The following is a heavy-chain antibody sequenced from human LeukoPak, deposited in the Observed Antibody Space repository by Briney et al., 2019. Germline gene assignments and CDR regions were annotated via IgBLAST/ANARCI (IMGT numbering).Heavy chain of an antibody. CDR2: ISAYNGNT. CDR1: GYTFTSYG. Sequence: GASVKVSCKASGYTFTSYGISWVRQAPGQGLEWMGWISAYNGNTNYAQKLQGRVTMTTDTSTSTAYMELRSLRSDDTAVYYCARDDGVILTGYSPIDYWGQGTLVTVSS. J-gene: IGHJ4*02. V-gene: IGHV1-18*01. D-gene: IGHD3-9*01. CDR3: ARDDGVILTGYSPIDY.